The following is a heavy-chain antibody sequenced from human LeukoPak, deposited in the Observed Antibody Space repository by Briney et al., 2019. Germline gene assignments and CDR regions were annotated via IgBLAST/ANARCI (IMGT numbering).Heavy chain of an antibody. CDR2: ISGSGGST. D-gene: IGHD2-15*01. Sequence: PGGSLRLSCAASGFTFSSYAMSWVRQAPGKGLEWVSAISGSGGSTYYADSVKGRFTISRDNSKNTLYLQMNSLRAEDTAVYYCAKDRTPSRYCSGGSCYSAYWGQGTLVTVSS. CDR3: AKDRTPSRYCSGGSCYSAY. CDR1: GFTFSSYA. V-gene: IGHV3-23*01. J-gene: IGHJ4*02.